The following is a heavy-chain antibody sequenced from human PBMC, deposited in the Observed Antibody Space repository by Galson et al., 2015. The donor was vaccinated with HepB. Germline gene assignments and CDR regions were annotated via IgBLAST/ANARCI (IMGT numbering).Heavy chain of an antibody. V-gene: IGHV1-2*04. CDR1: GYTFTGYY. CDR3: ARVSGSWSRSSNWFDP. CDR2: INPNSGGT. Sequence: SVKVSCKASGYTFTGYYMHWVRQAPGQGLEWMGWINPNSGGTNYAQKFQGWVTMTRDTSISTAYMELSRLRSDDTAVYYCARVSGSWSRSSNWFDPWGQGTLVTVSS. D-gene: IGHD3-10*01. J-gene: IGHJ5*02.